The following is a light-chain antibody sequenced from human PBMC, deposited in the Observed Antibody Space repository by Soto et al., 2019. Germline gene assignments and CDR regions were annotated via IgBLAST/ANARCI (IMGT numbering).Light chain of an antibody. V-gene: IGLV1-40*01. CDR2: GNN. J-gene: IGLJ2*01. CDR3: QSYDSSLVHVV. Sequence: CVLTRPRSGSGAPVQRVTISCTRSSSNIGAGYDVHWYQQLPGTAPKLLIYGNNNRPSGVPDRFSGSKSDTSASLAITGLQAADEADYYCQSYDSSLVHVVFGGGTKVTVL. CDR1: SSNIGAGYD.